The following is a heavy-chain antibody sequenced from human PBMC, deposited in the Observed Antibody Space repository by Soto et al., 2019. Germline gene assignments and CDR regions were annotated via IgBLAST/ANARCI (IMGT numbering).Heavy chain of an antibody. J-gene: IGHJ6*03. Sequence: GGSLRLSCAASGFTVSSNYMSWVRQAPGKGLEWVSVIYSGGSTYYADSVKGRFTISRDNSKNTLYLQMNSLRAEDTAVYYCARGRRRAAAGKDYYYYYYMDVWGKGTTVTVSS. D-gene: IGHD6-13*01. CDR3: ARGRRRAAAGKDYYYYYYMDV. CDR2: IYSGGST. CDR1: GFTVSSNY. V-gene: IGHV3-66*01.